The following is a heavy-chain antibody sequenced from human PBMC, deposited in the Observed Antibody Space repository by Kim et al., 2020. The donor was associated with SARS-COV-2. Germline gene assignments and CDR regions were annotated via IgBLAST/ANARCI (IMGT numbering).Heavy chain of an antibody. J-gene: IGHJ6*02. CDR3: ARSPQFLGVYYGMDF. CDR2: ISHSGSA. CDR1: GGSLSGNY. D-gene: IGHD2-8*01. Sequence: SETLSLTCAVYGGSLSGNYWRWIRQPPGKGLEWIGEISHSGSATNNPSLKSRVIISVETSKKQSSLKLSSVTAADTAVYYCARSPQFLGVYYGMDFWGQGTTVTVSS. V-gene: IGHV4-34*01.